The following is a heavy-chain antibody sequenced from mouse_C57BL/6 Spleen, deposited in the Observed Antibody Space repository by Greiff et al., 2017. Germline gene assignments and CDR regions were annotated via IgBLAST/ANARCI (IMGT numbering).Heavy chain of an antibody. CDR1: GFNIKDYY. J-gene: IGHJ1*03. Sequence: VHVKQSGAELVKPGASVKLSCTASGFNIKDYYMHWVKQRTEQGLEWIGRIDPEDGETKYAPKFQGKATITADTSSNTAYLQLSSLTSEDTAVYYCAREGVVATGYFDVWGTGTTVTVSS. D-gene: IGHD1-1*01. CDR2: IDPEDGET. V-gene: IGHV14-2*01. CDR3: AREGVVATGYFDV.